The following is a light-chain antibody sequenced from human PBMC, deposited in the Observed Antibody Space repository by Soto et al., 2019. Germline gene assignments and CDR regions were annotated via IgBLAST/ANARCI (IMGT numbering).Light chain of an antibody. V-gene: IGLV1-44*01. CDR1: SSNIGSNT. Sequence: QAVVTQPPSASGTPGQRVTISCSGSSSNIGSNTVNWYQQLPGTAPQLLIYSNNPRPSGVPDRFSGSKSGTSASLAISGLQSEDEADYYCAAWDDSLNVHVVFGGGTKLTVL. CDR3: AAWDDSLNVHVV. CDR2: SNN. J-gene: IGLJ2*01.